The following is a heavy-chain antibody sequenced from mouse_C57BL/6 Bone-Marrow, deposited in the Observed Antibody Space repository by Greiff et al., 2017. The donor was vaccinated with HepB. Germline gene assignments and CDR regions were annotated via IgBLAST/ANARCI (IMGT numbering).Heavy chain of an antibody. Sequence: VQLKESGPELVKPGASVKISCKASGYSFTGYYMNWVKQSPEKSLEWIGEINPSTGGTTYNQKFKAKATLTVDKSSSTAYMQLKSLTSEDSAVYYCARFATPYFDYWGQGTTLTVSS. D-gene: IGHD1-1*01. CDR2: INPSTGGT. V-gene: IGHV1-42*01. J-gene: IGHJ2*01. CDR1: GYSFTGYY. CDR3: ARFATPYFDY.